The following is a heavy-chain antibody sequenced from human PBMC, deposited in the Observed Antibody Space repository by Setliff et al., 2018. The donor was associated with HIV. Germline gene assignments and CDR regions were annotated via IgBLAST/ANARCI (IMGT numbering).Heavy chain of an antibody. CDR3: ARKSTLRYYYGSGSLDAFDI. Sequence: PSETLSLTCAVSGGSISSTNWWSWVRQPPGKGLEWIGEIYHSGSTNYNPSLKSRVTISVDKSKNQFSLELSSVTAADTAVYYCARKSTLRYYYGSGSLDAFDIWGQGTKVTVSS. D-gene: IGHD3-10*01. V-gene: IGHV4-4*02. J-gene: IGHJ3*02. CDR2: IYHSGST. CDR1: GGSISSTNW.